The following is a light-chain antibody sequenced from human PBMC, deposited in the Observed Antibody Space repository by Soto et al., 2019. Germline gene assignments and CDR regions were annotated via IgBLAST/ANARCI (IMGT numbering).Light chain of an antibody. V-gene: IGKV1-39*01. CDR2: TSS. CDR1: QSISTS. CDR3: QQGYSRPRT. J-gene: IGKJ1*01. Sequence: DIQLTQSPSSLSASVVDRVTITCRASQSISTSLNWYQQKPGKAPNLLIFTSSNLESGVPSRFSGSGSGTDFTLTISSLQPEDFATYFCQQGYSRPRTFGQGTKVDIK.